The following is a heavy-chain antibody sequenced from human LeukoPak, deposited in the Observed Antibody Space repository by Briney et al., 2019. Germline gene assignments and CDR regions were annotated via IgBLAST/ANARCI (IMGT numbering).Heavy chain of an antibody. CDR3: ARGFYGGYYYYYYMDV. Sequence: GASLKISCKGSGSRFTTYWIGWVRPLPGKGLEWMGIIYPGDSDTRYSPSFQGQVTISADRSISTAYLQWSSLKASDTAMYYCARGFYGGYYYYYYMDVWGKGTTVTVSS. V-gene: IGHV5-51*01. J-gene: IGHJ6*03. CDR2: IYPGDSDT. D-gene: IGHD4/OR15-4a*01. CDR1: GSRFTTYW.